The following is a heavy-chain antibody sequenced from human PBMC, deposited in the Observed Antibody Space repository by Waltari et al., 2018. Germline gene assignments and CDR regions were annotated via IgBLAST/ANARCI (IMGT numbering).Heavy chain of an antibody. V-gene: IGHV4-61*02. CDR3: ARDSLETGDPWFFDL. Sequence: QLQLQQSGPGLVKPSETLSLTCTVPGGSISTGRHRWNWIRQPAGKGLEWIGRIHTSGGTKYNPSLKSRVTISVDTSQNQFSLNLNSVTAADTALYFCARDSLETGDPWFFDLWGRGTLVTVSS. CDR1: GGSISTGRHR. CDR2: IHTSGGT. D-gene: IGHD7-27*01. J-gene: IGHJ2*01.